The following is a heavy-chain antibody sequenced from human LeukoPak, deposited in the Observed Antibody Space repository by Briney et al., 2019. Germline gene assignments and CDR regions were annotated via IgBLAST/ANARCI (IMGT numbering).Heavy chain of an antibody. CDR1: GYSIASGNFY. CDR2: IYYSGTT. V-gene: IGHV4-39*01. CDR3: GRHYYGSSQIDY. D-gene: IGHD3-10*01. J-gene: IGHJ4*02. Sequence: SETLSLTCTVSGYSIASGNFYWGWIRQPPGKGLEWIGNIYYSGTTYNNPSLTSRVTMSVDTSTNQFSLKMASVTAADTAMYYCGRHYYGSSQIDYWAQGTLVTVSS.